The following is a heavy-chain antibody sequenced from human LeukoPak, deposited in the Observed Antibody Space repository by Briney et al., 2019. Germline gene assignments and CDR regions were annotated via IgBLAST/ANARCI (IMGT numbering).Heavy chain of an antibody. Sequence: KHSQTLSLTCAISGDSVSSNSAAWNWIRQSPSRGLEWLGRAYYRSTWYNDYAVSVKSRITINPDTSKNQFSLQLNSVTPEDTAVYYCAREGRAVAGNHFDYWGQGTPVTVSS. CDR2: AYYRSTWYN. J-gene: IGHJ4*02. CDR1: GDSVSSNSAA. D-gene: IGHD6-19*01. CDR3: AREGRAVAGNHFDY. V-gene: IGHV6-1*01.